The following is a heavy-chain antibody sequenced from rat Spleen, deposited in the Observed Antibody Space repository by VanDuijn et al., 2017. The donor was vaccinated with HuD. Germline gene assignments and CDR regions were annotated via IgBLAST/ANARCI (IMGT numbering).Heavy chain of an antibody. J-gene: IGHJ3*01. CDR3: AGGENNYGWFAY. V-gene: IGHV5-25*01. CDR1: GFTFNNYD. CDR2: ISTGGGNT. Sequence: EVLLVESGGGLVRPGRSMKLSCAASGFTFNNYDMAWVRQAPTKGLEWVASISTGGGNTYYRDSVKGRFTISRDNAKNTLYLQMDSLRSEDTATYCCAGGENNYGWFAYWGQGTLVTVSS. D-gene: IGHD1-10*01.